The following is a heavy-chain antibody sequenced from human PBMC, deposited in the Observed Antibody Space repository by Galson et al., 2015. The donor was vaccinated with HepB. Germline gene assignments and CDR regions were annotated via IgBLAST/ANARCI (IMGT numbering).Heavy chain of an antibody. D-gene: IGHD5-12*01. J-gene: IGHJ6*03. CDR3: AKDIAIWGYRGMDV. CDR2: ISWNSVTI. CDR1: GFSLDDYA. V-gene: IGHV3-9*01. Sequence: LRLSCAASGFSLDDYAMHWVRQGPGMGLEWVSGISWNSVTIAYADSVKGRFTISRDNAKNSLYLQMNSLRAEDTALYYCAKDIAIWGYRGMDVWGKGTTVTVSS.